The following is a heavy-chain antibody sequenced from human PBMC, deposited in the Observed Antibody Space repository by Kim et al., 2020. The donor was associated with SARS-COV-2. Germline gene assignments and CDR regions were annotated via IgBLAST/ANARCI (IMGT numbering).Heavy chain of an antibody. V-gene: IGHV3-30*18. D-gene: IGHD3-22*01. CDR1: GFTFSSYG. CDR2: ISYDGSNK. Sequence: GGSLRLSCAASGFTFSSYGMHWVRQAPGKGLEWVAVISYDGSNKYYADSVKGRFTISRDNSKNTLYLQMNSLRAEDTAVYYCAKAAPKDYYDSSGYLSSWGQGTLVTVSS. J-gene: IGHJ5*02. CDR3: AKAAPKDYYDSSGYLSS.